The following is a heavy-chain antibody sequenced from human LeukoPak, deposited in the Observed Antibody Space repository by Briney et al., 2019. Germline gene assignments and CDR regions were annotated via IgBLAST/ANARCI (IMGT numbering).Heavy chain of an antibody. Sequence: SETLSLTCTVSGGSISSYYWSWIRQPPGKGLEWIGYIYYSGSTNYNPSLKSRVTISVDTSKNQFSLKLSSVTAADTAVYYCARHGNLKLISSTEFDYWGQGTLVTVSS. V-gene: IGHV4-59*08. CDR2: IYYSGST. J-gene: IGHJ4*02. D-gene: IGHD6-6*01. CDR3: ARHGNLKLISSTEFDY. CDR1: GGSISSYY.